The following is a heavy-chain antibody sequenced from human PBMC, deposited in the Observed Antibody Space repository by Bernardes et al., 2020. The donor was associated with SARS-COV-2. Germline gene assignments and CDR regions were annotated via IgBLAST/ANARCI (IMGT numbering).Heavy chain of an antibody. D-gene: IGHD1-1*01. CDR2: ISSSSSYI. V-gene: IGHV3-21*01. CDR1: GFTFSSYS. Sequence: GGSLRLSCASSGFTFSSYSMNWVLPSPGKGLEWVSSISSSSSYIYYADSVKGRFTISRDNAKNSLYLQMNSLRAEDTAVYYCARDFSGTYGMDVWGQGTTVTVSS. J-gene: IGHJ6*02. CDR3: ARDFSGTYGMDV.